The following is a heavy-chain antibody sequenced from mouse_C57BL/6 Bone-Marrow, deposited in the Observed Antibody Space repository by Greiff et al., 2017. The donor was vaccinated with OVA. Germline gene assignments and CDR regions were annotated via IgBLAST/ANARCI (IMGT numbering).Heavy chain of an antibody. CDR2: IYPGDGDT. D-gene: IGHD2-12*01. CDR3: ARRAYYRRYFDV. Sequence: QVQLKQSGAELVKPGASVKISCKASGYAFSSYWMNWVKQRPGKGLEWIGQIYPGDGDTNYNGKFKGKATLTADKSSSTAYMQLSSLTSEDSAVYFCARRAYYRRYFDVWGTGTTVTVSS. CDR1: GYAFSSYW. V-gene: IGHV1-80*01. J-gene: IGHJ1*03.